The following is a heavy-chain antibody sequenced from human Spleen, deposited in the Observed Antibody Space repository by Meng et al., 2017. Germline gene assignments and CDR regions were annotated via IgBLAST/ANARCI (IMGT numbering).Heavy chain of an antibody. CDR2: IYHLGST. V-gene: IGHV4-4*02. D-gene: IGHD6-19*01. J-gene: IGHJ4*01. CDR1: GGSIRSSNW. Sequence: QVHLQESGPGLVKPSGTLSLTCAVSGGSIRSSNWWSWVRQPPGKGLEWIGEIYHLGSTNYNPSLKSRVTISVDKSKTQFSLKVTSVTAADTAVYYCAVFSSGWGPFDCWGQGTLVTVSS. CDR3: AVFSSGWGPFDC.